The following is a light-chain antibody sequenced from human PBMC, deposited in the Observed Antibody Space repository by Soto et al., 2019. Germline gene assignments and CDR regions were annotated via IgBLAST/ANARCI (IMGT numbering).Light chain of an antibody. V-gene: IGKV1-5*01. CDR1: QSISSW. CDR2: DAS. CDR3: QHPGT. Sequence: DIQMTQSPSTLSASVGDRVTITCRASQSISSWLAWYQQKPGKAPKLLIYDASSLESGVPSRFSGSRSGTEFTLAFNSLQPDDFATYYCQHPGTFGQGTKVEIK. J-gene: IGKJ1*01.